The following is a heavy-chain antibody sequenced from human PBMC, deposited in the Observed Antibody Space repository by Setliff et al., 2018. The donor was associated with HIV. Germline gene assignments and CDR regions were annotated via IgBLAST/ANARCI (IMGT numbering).Heavy chain of an antibody. V-gene: IGHV3-66*02. J-gene: IGHJ4*02. CDR2: IYSDGST. CDR1: GFTVSSYY. D-gene: IGHD3-22*01. CDR3: ARVRLYNSALDY. Sequence: PGGSLRLSCAASGFTVSSYYMAWVRQAPGKGLEWVSTIYSDGSTYHADSVKGRFTLSRDTSKNTLSLQMNTLRPGDTAVYYCARVRLYNSALDYWGQGTLVTVSS.